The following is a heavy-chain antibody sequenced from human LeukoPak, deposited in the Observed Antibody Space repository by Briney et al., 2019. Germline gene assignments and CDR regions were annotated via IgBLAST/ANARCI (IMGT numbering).Heavy chain of an antibody. V-gene: IGHV1-69*06. CDR1: GGTFSSYA. CDR2: IIPIFGTA. Sequence: SVKVSCKASGGTFSSYAISWVRQAPGQGLEWMGGIIPIFGTANYAQKFQGRVTITADKSTSTAYMELSSLRSEDTAVYYCARGDSGSSGYYFYWGQGTLVTVSS. CDR3: ARGDSGSSGYYFY. J-gene: IGHJ4*02. D-gene: IGHD3-22*01.